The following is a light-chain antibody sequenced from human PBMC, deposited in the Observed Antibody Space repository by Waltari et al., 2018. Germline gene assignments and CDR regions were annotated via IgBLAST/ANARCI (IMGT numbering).Light chain of an antibody. J-gene: IGKJ4*01. Sequence: TCRASQRISSYLAWYQQKPGKAPKFLIYNGSRLESGVPSRFSGSGSGTEFTLTVTSLQPDDFATYYCQQYFSDPLTFGGGTKVEIK. CDR3: QQYFSDPLT. V-gene: IGKV1-5*03. CDR1: QRISSY. CDR2: NGS.